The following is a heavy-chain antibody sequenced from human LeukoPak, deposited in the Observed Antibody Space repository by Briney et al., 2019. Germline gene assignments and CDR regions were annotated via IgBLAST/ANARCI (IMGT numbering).Heavy chain of an antibody. Sequence: GRSLRLSCAASGFTFSSYWMHWVRQAPEKGLLCVSRINTDGGSTTYADSVEGRFTISRDNAKNKLFLQMNSLRAEDTAVYYCARDVNQRPYYYGLDVWGKGTTVTVSS. CDR3: ARDVNQRPYYYGLDV. CDR1: GFTFSSYW. CDR2: INTDGGST. V-gene: IGHV3-74*01. D-gene: IGHD2-2*01. J-gene: IGHJ6*04.